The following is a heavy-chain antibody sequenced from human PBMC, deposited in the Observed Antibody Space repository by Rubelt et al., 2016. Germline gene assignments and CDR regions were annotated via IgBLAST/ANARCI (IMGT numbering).Heavy chain of an antibody. CDR3: ARGDYSDC. CDR1: W. V-gene: IGHV3-7*04. J-gene: IGHJ4*02. CDR2: IKQDGSEK. Sequence: WMSWVRQAPGKGLEWVASIKQDGSEKYYVDSVKGRFTISRDNAKNSLYLQMNSLRFEDTAVYYCARGDYSDCWGQGTLVTVSS.